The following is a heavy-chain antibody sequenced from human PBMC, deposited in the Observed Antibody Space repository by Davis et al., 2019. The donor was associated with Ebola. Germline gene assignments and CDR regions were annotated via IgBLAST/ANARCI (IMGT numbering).Heavy chain of an antibody. CDR2: INPNGTET. CDR1: GFTFSSYS. Sequence: GESLKISCAASGFTFSSYSMNWARQAPGKGLEWVANINPNGTETNYVDSVKGRFTISRDNAKNSLFLQMNSLRADDTGLYFCAREPNSFDFWGQGALVTVST. J-gene: IGHJ4*02. CDR3: AREPNSFDF. V-gene: IGHV3-7*03.